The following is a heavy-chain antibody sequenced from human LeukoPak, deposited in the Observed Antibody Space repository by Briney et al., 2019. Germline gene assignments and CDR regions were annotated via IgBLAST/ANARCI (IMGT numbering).Heavy chain of an antibody. D-gene: IGHD3-3*01. J-gene: IGHJ4*02. V-gene: IGHV5-51*01. CDR3: ARTRSFWSGYYDY. CDR1: GYSFTRNW. CDR2: INPGDSDT. Sequence: GESLKISCQASGYSFTRNWIAWVRQMPGKGLEWMGIINPGDSDTRYGPSLQGQVTISGDKSINTAYLQWSSLKASDTAIYYCARTRSFWSGYYDYWGQGTLVTVSS.